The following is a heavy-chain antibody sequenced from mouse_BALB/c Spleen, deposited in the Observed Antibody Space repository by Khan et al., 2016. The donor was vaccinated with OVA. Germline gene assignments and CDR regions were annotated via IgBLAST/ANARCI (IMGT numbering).Heavy chain of an antibody. CDR2: ISSGSSTI. V-gene: IGHV5-17*02. CDR1: GFTFSSFG. D-gene: IGHD2-1*01. J-gene: IGHJ1*01. Sequence: EVQLQESGGGLVQPGGSRKLSCAASGFTFSSFGMHWVRQAPKKGLEWVAYISSGSSTIYYVDTVKGRFTISRDNPKNTLFLQMTSLRSEETAMYYCARSGGNFHWYFDVWGAGTSVTVSS. CDR3: ARSGGNFHWYFDV.